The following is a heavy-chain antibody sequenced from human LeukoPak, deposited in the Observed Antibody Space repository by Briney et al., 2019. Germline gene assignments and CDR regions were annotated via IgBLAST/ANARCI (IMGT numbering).Heavy chain of an antibody. D-gene: IGHD6-19*01. CDR1: GYTFIDYY. J-gene: IGHJ4*02. CDR3: ARVGRESSTGWLDY. Sequence: EASVKVPCKASGYTFIDYYFNWVRQAPGQGPEWMGRINVKSGATDYAQKFQGRVTVTRDTSISTAYMELSSLRSDDTAVYYCARVGRESSTGWLDYWGQGTLVTVSS. V-gene: IGHV1-2*06. CDR2: INVKSGAT.